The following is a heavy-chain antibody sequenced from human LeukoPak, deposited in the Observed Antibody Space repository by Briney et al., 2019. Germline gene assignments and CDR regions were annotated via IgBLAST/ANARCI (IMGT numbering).Heavy chain of an antibody. D-gene: IGHD5-12*01. CDR3: ARDSGYETAGY. CDR1: GFTLSTYN. CDR2: ISTSSSYI. Sequence: GGSLRLSCAASGFTLSTYNMKWVRQAPRKGLEWVSSISTSSSYIYYADSVKGRFTISRDNAKNSLYLQMSSLRVEDTAVYYCARDSGYETAGYWGQGTLVTVSS. V-gene: IGHV3-21*01. J-gene: IGHJ4*02.